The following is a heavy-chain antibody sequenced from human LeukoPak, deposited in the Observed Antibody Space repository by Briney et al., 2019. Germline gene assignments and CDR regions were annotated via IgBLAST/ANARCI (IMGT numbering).Heavy chain of an antibody. CDR1: GFTFSSYA. J-gene: IGHJ6*02. Sequence: GGSLRLSCAASGFTFSSYAMSWVRQAPGKGLEWVAVIPNEGSNKYYADSVKGRSTISRDNSKNTLYLQMNSLRAEDTAEYYCARDPYFDSSGYYDDYNYALDVWGQGTTVTVSS. CDR3: ARDPYFDSSGYYDDYNYALDV. V-gene: IGHV3-30-3*01. CDR2: IPNEGSNK. D-gene: IGHD3-22*01.